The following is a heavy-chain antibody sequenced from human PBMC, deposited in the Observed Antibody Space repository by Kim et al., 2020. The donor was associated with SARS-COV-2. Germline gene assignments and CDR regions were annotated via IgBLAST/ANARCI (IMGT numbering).Heavy chain of an antibody. CDR2: IDSDGSST. CDR1: GFTLSSYW. CDR3: ARDFHYYDSSGYYYYYYGMDV. D-gene: IGHD3-22*01. Sequence: GGSLRLSCATSGFTLSSYWMHWVRQAPGKGLVWVSRIDSDGSSTSYADSVKGRFTISRDNAKNTLYLQMNSLRAEDTAVYYCARDFHYYDSSGYYYYYYGMDVWGQGTTVTVSS. J-gene: IGHJ6*02. V-gene: IGHV3-74*01.